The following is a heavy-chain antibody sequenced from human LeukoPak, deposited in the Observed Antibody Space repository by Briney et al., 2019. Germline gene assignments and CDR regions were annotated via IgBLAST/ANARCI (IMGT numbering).Heavy chain of an antibody. D-gene: IGHD3-22*01. CDR3: THYYYSAFAI. V-gene: IGHV3-15*01. CDR1: GFTLTNAW. CDR2: IKTRTEGGTT. J-gene: IGHJ3*02. Sequence: GGSLRLSCVASGFTLTNAWMSWVRRAPGKGLEWVGRIKTRTEGGTTDYAAPVRGRFTISRDDSRNTLSLQMNSLKTEDTAVYYCTHYYYSAFAIWGQGTVVTASS.